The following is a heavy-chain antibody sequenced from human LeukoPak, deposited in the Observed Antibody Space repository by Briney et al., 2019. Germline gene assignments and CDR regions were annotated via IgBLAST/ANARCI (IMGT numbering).Heavy chain of an antibody. V-gene: IGHV3-15*01. Sequence: GGSLRLSCAASGFTFSNAWMSWVRQAPGKGLEWVGRIKSKTDGGTTDYAAPVKGRFTISRDDSKNTLYLQMNSLKTEDTAVYYCTTDYDYGEYKDKVDFDYWGQGTLVTVSS. CDR2: IKSKTDGGTT. CDR3: TTDYDYGEYKDKVDFDY. D-gene: IGHD4-17*01. CDR1: GFTFSNAW. J-gene: IGHJ4*02.